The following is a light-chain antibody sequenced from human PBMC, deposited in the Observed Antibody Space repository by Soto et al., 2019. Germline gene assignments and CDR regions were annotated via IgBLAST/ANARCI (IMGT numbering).Light chain of an antibody. CDR1: QSVSNNY. Sequence: EIVLTQSPAPRSCSQGKRATLSCRASQSVSNNYLAWYQQKPGQAPRLLIYGASNRATGIPDRFSGSGSGTDFTLTISRLEPEDFAVYYCQQYGSSGTFGQGTKVDIK. CDR3: QQYGSSGT. CDR2: GAS. J-gene: IGKJ1*01. V-gene: IGKV3-20*01.